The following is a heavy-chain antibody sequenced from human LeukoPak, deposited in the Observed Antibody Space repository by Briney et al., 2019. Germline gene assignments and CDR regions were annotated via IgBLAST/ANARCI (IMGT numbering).Heavy chain of an antibody. CDR2: ISGSGDST. CDR1: RFTFSNYA. CDR3: AKRLSFGGAIRDFDY. Sequence: GGSLRLSCAASRFTFSNYAMSWVRQAPGKGLEWVSAISGSGDSTYYADSVKGRFTISRDSSMETLYLQMNSLRAEDTATYFCAKRLSFGGAIRDFDYWGQGTLVTVSS. V-gene: IGHV3-23*01. J-gene: IGHJ4*02. D-gene: IGHD3-3*01.